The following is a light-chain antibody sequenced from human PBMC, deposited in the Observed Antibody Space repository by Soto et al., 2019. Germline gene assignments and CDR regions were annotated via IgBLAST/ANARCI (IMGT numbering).Light chain of an antibody. CDR2: DAS. CDR1: QDINNY. V-gene: IGKV1-33*01. CDR3: LQYDNPALT. J-gene: IGKJ4*01. Sequence: DIQMTQSPSSLSASVGDRVTITCQASQDINNYLNWYQQKPGKAPKLLIRDASNLETGVPSRFSGSGSGTDFTFTISSLPPEDIATYYCLQYDNPALTFGGGTKVDIK.